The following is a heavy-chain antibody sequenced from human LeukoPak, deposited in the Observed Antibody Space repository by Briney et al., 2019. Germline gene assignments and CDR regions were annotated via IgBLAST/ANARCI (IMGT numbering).Heavy chain of an antibody. Sequence: PSETLSLTCAVYGGSFSGYYWSWIRQPPGKGLEWIGEINHSGSTNYNPSLKSRVTISVDTSKNQFSLKLSSVTAADTAVYYCARGAPSEGHGLAYDFWSGYYDAHWEQSPQSFRDFDYWGQGTLVTVSS. CDR2: INHSGST. J-gene: IGHJ4*02. V-gene: IGHV4-34*01. D-gene: IGHD3-3*01. CDR3: ARGAPSEGHGLAYDFWSGYYDAHWEQSPQSFRDFDY. CDR1: GGSFSGYY.